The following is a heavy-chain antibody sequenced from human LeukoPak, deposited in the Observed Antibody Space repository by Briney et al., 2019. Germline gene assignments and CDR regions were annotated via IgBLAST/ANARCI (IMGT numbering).Heavy chain of an antibody. D-gene: IGHD6-6*01. Sequence: GGSLRLSCAASGFTFSSFGMHWVRQAPGKGLEWVAAMSNDGSSELYGDSVKGRLTISRDNSKNTLFLEMNSLRAEDTAVYYCAKGLYRSSSVFDYWGQGTLVTVSS. CDR2: MSNDGSSE. J-gene: IGHJ4*02. V-gene: IGHV3-30*18. CDR3: AKGLYRSSSVFDY. CDR1: GFTFSSFG.